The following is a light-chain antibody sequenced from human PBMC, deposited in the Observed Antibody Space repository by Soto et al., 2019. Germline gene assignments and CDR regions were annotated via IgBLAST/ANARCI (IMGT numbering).Light chain of an antibody. V-gene: IGKV3-15*01. CDR2: DAS. Sequence: ETMMTQSPDTLSVSLGERATLSCRASQSLRSSLAWYQQKPGQAPRLLIYDASTRATGVPARFSGSRLGPEFTLPINSRQSEDFAIYYFKRYNTWPRPSGGGPKG. CDR1: QSLRSS. CDR3: KRYNTWPRP. J-gene: IGKJ4*01.